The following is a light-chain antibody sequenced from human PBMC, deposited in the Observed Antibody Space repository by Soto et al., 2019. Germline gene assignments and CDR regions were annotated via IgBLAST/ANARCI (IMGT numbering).Light chain of an antibody. J-gene: IGKJ4*01. CDR3: QQYNNWPPLT. Sequence: EIVMTQSPATLSVPPGERATLSCRASQSVSSNLALYQQKPGQAPSLLIYGASTRATGIPARFSGSGSGTEFTLTISSLQSEDFAVYYCQQYNNWPPLTFGGGTKVDIK. CDR1: QSVSSN. V-gene: IGKV3-15*01. CDR2: GAS.